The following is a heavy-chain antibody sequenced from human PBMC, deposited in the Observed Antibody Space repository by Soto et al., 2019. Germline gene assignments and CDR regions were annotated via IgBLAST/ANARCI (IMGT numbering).Heavy chain of an antibody. Sequence: XSVKVSYKASAYTFISYSNSLVRHAPGQGLECLGWISTYNGNTNHAKKLQGRVTLTTDTSTRTVYMEIRSPRSDDTAVYYSVRSRGYSYGYGDYWGKGTLVTVS. CDR2: ISTYNGNT. J-gene: IGHJ4*02. V-gene: IGHV1-18*04. CDR1: AYTFISYS. CDR3: VRSRGYSYGYGDY. D-gene: IGHD5-18*01.